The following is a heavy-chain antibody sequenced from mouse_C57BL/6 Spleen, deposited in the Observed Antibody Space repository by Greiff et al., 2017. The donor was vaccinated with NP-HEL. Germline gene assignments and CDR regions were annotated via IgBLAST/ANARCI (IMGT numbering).Heavy chain of an antibody. CDR3: ARFSSVVEDY. Sequence: VQLQQSGAELVKPGASVKLSCKASGYTFTSYWMQWVKQRPGQGLEWIGEIDPSDSYTNYNQKFKGKATLTVDTSSSTAYMQLSSLTSEDSAVYYCARFSSVVEDYWGQGTTLTVSS. CDR2: IDPSDSYT. J-gene: IGHJ2*01. V-gene: IGHV1-50*01. D-gene: IGHD1-1*01. CDR1: GYTFTSYW.